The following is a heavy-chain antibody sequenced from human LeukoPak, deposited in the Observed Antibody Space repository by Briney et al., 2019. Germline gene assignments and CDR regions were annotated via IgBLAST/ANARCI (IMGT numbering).Heavy chain of an antibody. J-gene: IGHJ3*02. CDR1: GYTFTSYG. V-gene: IGHV1-18*01. CDR2: IGAYNGNT. D-gene: IGHD6-13*01. Sequence: ASVKVSCKASGYTFTSYGISWVRQAPGQGLEWMGWIGAYNGNTNYAQKLQGRVTMTTDTSTSTAYMELRSLRSDDTAVYYCARDRIAAAGGDAFDIWGQGTMVTVSS. CDR3: ARDRIAAAGGDAFDI.